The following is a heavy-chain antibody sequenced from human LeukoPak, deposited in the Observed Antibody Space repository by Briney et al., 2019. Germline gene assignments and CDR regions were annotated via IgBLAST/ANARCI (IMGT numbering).Heavy chain of an antibody. CDR1: GGSISSYYW. CDR2: IYWDDDK. Sequence: TLSLTCTVSGGSISSYYWSWIRQPPGKALEWLALIYWDDDKRYSPSLKSRLTITKDTSKNQVVLTMTNMDPVDTATYYCAHSLREPLVDYWGQGTLVTVSS. V-gene: IGHV2-5*08. J-gene: IGHJ4*02. D-gene: IGHD5-24*01. CDR3: AHSLREPLVDY.